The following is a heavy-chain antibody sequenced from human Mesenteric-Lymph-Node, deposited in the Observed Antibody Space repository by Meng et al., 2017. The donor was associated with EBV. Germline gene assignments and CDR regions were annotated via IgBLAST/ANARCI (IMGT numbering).Heavy chain of an antibody. CDR1: GGSISGNKW. CDR3: ARVSEISGTWLDC. Sequence: QLKEAGPRLVKPSETLSLTCAVSGGSISGNKWWSWIRQPPGKGLEWIGEVFHIGSTNYNPSLKSRVTISLDKSKNQFSLKLTSVTAADTAVYFCARVSEISGTWLDCWGQGTLVTVSS. CDR2: VFHIGST. D-gene: IGHD1-7*01. V-gene: IGHV4-4*02. J-gene: IGHJ1*01.